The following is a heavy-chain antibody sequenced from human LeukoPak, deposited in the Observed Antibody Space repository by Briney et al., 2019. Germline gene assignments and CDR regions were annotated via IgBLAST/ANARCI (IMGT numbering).Heavy chain of an antibody. CDR1: GGTFSSYA. CDR3: ARDRLRDYYDSSGYYDY. CDR2: IIPIFGTA. Sequence: GASVKVSCKASGGTFSSYAISWVRQAPGQGLEWMGGIIPIFGTANYAQKFQGRVTITTDESTSTAYMELSSLRCEDTAVYYCARDRLRDYYDSSGYYDYWGQGTLVTVSS. J-gene: IGHJ4*02. V-gene: IGHV1-69*05. D-gene: IGHD3-22*01.